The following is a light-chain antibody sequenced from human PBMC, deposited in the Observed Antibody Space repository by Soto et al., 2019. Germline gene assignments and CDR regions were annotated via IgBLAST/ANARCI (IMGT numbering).Light chain of an antibody. J-gene: IGKJ1*01. CDR1: QSVGPN. CDR2: GVS. V-gene: IGKV3-15*01. CDR3: HQYNNWPSWT. Sequence: EIVLTQSRDKLAGSSGHTASLSCXXSQSVGPNLVWYQQKFGQAPRLLIYGVSTRATGVPARFSGSGSGTEFTLTISSLQPEDFAVYYCHQYNNWPSWTFGQGTKVDI.